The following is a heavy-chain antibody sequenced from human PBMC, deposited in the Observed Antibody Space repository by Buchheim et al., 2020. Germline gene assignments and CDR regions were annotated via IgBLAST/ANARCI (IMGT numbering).Heavy chain of an antibody. D-gene: IGHD3-22*01. J-gene: IGHJ4*02. CDR2: ISYDGSNK. CDR1: GFTFSSYA. CDR3: ARDRSITMIVVAPDY. V-gene: IGHV3-30*04. Sequence: QVQLVESGGGVVQPGRSLRLSCAASGFTFSSYAMHWVRQAPGKGLEWVAVISYDGSNKYYADSVKGRITISRDNSKNTLSVQMNSLRAEDTAVYYCARDRSITMIVVAPDYWGQGTL.